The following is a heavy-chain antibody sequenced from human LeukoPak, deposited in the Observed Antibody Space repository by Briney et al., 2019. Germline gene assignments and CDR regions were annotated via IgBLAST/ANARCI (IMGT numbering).Heavy chain of an antibody. CDR1: GYTFTSYG. Sequence: ASVNVSCKASGYTFTSYGISWVRQAPGQGLEWMGWISAYNGNTNYAQKLQGRVTMTTDTSTSTAYMELRSLRSDDTAVYYCARAGQGIVVVPAAMNKYNWFDPWGQGTLVTVSS. CDR2: ISAYNGNT. D-gene: IGHD2-2*01. CDR3: ARAGQGIVVVPAAMNKYNWFDP. V-gene: IGHV1-18*01. J-gene: IGHJ5*02.